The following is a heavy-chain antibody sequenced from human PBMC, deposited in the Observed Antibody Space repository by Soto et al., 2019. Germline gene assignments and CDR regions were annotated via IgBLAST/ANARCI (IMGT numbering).Heavy chain of an antibody. V-gene: IGHV3-21*01. D-gene: IGHD2-2*01. CDR2: ISYSSSYI. J-gene: IGHJ4*02. CDR1: GLTFSSST. Sequence: GGSLRLSCAASGLTFSSSTMNWVRQAPGKGLEWVSSISYSSSYIYYGDSLKGRSTISRDNVKNSLYLQMNSLRAEDTAVYYCATSTGGYRLGFDYWGQGTLVTVSS. CDR3: ATSTGGYRLGFDY.